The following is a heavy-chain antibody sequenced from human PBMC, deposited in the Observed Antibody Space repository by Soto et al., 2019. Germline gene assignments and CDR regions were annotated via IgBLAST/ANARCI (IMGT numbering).Heavy chain of an antibody. Sequence: GESLKISCKGSGYSFTSYWIGWVRQMPGKGPEWMGIIYPGDSDTRYSPSFQGQVTISADKSISTAYLQWSSLKASDTAMYCCARQVRRVDCSSTSCYIDYWGQGTPVTVSS. CDR1: GYSFTSYW. D-gene: IGHD2-2*02. J-gene: IGHJ4*02. CDR3: ARQVRRVDCSSTSCYIDY. V-gene: IGHV5-51*01. CDR2: IYPGDSDT.